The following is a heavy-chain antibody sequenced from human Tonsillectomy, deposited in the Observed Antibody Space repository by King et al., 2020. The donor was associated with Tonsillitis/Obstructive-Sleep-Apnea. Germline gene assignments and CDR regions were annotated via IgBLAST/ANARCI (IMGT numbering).Heavy chain of an antibody. CDR1: GYTFTSYY. V-gene: IGHV1-46*01. J-gene: IGHJ6*02. CDR2: INPSGGST. CDR3: ARGTQTRHYYYYGMDV. Sequence: QLVQSGAEVKKTGASVKVSCKASGYTFTSYYMHWVRQAPGQGLEWMGIINPSGGSTSYAQKFQGRVTMTRDTSTSTVYMELSSLRSEHTAVYYCARGTQTRHYYYYGMDVWGQGTTVTVSS.